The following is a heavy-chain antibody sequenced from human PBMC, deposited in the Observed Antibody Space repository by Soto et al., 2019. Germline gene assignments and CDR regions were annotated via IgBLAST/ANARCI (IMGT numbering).Heavy chain of an antibody. D-gene: IGHD6-13*01. J-gene: IGHJ4*02. CDR1: GFTFDDYT. CDR2: ISSSGNRI. V-gene: IGHV3-11*01. CDR3: ARDLPGISTGGTNY. Sequence: GGSLRLSCAASGFTFDDYTMHWVRQAPGKGLEWVSHISSSGNRIYHADSVRGRFTISRDNAKNSLYLQMNSLRAEDTAIYYCARDLPGISTGGTNYWGQGTQVTSPQ.